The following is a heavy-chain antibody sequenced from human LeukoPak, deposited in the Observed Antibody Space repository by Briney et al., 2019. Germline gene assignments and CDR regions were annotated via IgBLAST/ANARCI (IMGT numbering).Heavy chain of an antibody. CDR3: ARGSSSQYFRY. CDR2: ISAYSGNT. V-gene: IGHV1-18*01. Sequence: ASVKVSCKASGYAFSSHPVTWVRQAPGQGLEWMGWISAYSGNTSYAQRFQGRVTMSTETSTNTAYMELTSLRSDDTAIYFCARGSSSQYFRYWGQGTLVTVSS. J-gene: IGHJ1*01. D-gene: IGHD3-3*01. CDR1: GYAFSSHP.